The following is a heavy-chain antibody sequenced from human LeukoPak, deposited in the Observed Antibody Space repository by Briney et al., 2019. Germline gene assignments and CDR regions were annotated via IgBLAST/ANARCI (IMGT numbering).Heavy chain of an antibody. CDR1: GYIFTSNY. CDR3: ARVERGYQATDY. J-gene: IGHJ4*02. Sequence: ASVKVSCKASGYIFTSNYMHWVQQAPGQGLEWMGIINPNGGSTTSAQRFQGRVTMTRDTSTSTIYMELSSLRSDDTALYYCARVERGYQATDYWGQGTLVTVSS. D-gene: IGHD2-2*01. CDR2: INPNGGST. V-gene: IGHV1-46*01.